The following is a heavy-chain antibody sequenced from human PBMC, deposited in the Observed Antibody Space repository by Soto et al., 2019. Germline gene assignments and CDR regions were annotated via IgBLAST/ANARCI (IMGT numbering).Heavy chain of an antibody. Sequence: ASVKVSCKASGYIFTGYYMNWVRQAPGQGLEWMGGINPNSGGTNYAQKFQGRVTMTTDTSISTAYMELSGLRSDDTAIYYCARPYCGTNSCHNWFDPWGQGTLFTVSS. D-gene: IGHD2-21*01. CDR1: GYIFTGYY. CDR2: INPNSGGT. J-gene: IGHJ5*02. CDR3: ARPYCGTNSCHNWFDP. V-gene: IGHV1-2*02.